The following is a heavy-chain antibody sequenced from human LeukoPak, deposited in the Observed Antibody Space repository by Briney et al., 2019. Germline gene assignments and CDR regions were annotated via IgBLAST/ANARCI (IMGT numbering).Heavy chain of an antibody. J-gene: IGHJ3*02. V-gene: IGHV1-2*06. CDR2: INPNSGGT. CDR3: ASDSSADAFDI. Sequence: ASVKVSCKASGYTFTVYYMHWVRQAPGQGLEWVGRINPNSGGTNYAQKFQGRVTMTRDTSISTAYMELSRLRSDDTAVYYCASDSSADAFDIWGQGTMVTVSS. D-gene: IGHD6-19*01. CDR1: GYTFTVYY.